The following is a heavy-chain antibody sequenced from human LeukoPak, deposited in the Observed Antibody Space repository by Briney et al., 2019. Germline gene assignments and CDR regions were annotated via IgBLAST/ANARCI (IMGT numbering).Heavy chain of an antibody. CDR1: GGSISSGSYY. Sequence: SETLSLTCTVSGGSISSGSYYWSWIRQPAGKGLEWIGRIYTSGSTNYNPSLKSRVTISVDTSKNQFSLKLSSVTAADTAVYYCARRRTDHYALNYYGMDVWGQGTTVTVSS. CDR3: ARRRTDHYALNYYGMDV. J-gene: IGHJ6*02. D-gene: IGHD4-17*01. CDR2: IYTSGST. V-gene: IGHV4-61*02.